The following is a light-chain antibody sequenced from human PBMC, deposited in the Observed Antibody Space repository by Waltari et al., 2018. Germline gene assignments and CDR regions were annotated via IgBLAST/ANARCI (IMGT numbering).Light chain of an antibody. V-gene: IGLV2-14*01. CDR2: EVT. CDR3: SSYTSATTLVV. J-gene: IGLJ1*01. CDR1: SSDVGTYNY. Sequence: QSALTQPASVSGSPGQSITISCTGTSSDVGTYNYVSWYQQYPGKAPTLVIYEVTNRPSGVSDRVSGSKSGSTASLTISGLQPDDEAHYYCSSYTSATTLVVFGPGTWVT.